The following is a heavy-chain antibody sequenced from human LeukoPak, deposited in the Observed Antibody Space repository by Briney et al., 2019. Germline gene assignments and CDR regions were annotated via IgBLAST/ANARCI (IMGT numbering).Heavy chain of an antibody. D-gene: IGHD3-22*01. Sequence: ASVKVSCKASGYTFTGYYMHWVRQAPGQGLEWMGWMNPNSGGTNYAQKFQGRVTMTRDTSISTAYMELSRLRSDDTAVYCCARGPVGCYDSSGYLFDYWGQGTLVTVSS. CDR1: GYTFTGYY. J-gene: IGHJ4*02. CDR3: ARGPVGCYDSSGYLFDY. CDR2: MNPNSGGT. V-gene: IGHV1-2*02.